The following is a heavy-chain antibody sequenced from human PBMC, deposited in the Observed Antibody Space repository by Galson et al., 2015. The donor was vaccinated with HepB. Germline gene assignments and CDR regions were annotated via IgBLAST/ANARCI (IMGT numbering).Heavy chain of an antibody. V-gene: IGHV1-69*13. J-gene: IGHJ3*02. CDR1: GGTLSSYI. CDR3: ASIPNYDYVWGSYRYDNDAFDI. CDR2: INPIFGTS. D-gene: IGHD3-16*02. Sequence: SVKVSCKASGGTLSSYIISWVRQAPGQGPEWMGGINPIFGTSNYAQKFQGRVTITADESTSTAYMELSSLRSEDTAVYYCASIPNYDYVWGSYRYDNDAFDIWGQGTMVTVLS.